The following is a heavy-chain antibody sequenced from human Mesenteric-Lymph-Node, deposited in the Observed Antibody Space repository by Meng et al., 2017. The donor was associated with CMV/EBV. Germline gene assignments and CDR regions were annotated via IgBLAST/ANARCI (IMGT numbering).Heavy chain of an antibody. CDR1: GYTFTSYY. CDR2: INPSGGST. J-gene: IGHJ3*02. Sequence: ASVKVSCKASGYTFTSYYMHWVRQAPGQGLEWMGIINPSGGSTSYAQKFQGRVTMTRDTSTSTVYMELSSLRSEDTAVYYCARDRHSKIGKGAFDIWGQGTMVTVSS. V-gene: IGHV1-46*01. D-gene: IGHD6-13*01. CDR3: ARDRHSKIGKGAFDI.